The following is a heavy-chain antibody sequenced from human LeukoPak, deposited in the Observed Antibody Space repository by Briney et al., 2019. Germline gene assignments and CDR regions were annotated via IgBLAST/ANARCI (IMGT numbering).Heavy chain of an antibody. D-gene: IGHD3-16*01. CDR3: ARDSRLWGRGYYGMDV. CDR1: GGSISSYC. Sequence: SSETLSLTCTVSGGSISSYCWSWIRQPPGKGLEWIGYIYYSGRTNYNPSLESRVTISVDTSKNQFSLKLSSVTAADTAVYYCARDSRLWGRGYYGMDVWGQGTTVTVSS. J-gene: IGHJ6*02. CDR2: IYYSGRT. V-gene: IGHV4-59*01.